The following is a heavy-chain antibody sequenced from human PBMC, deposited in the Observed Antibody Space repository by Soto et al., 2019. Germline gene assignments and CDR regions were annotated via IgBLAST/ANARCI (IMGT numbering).Heavy chain of an antibody. V-gene: IGHV3-33*01. Sequence: QVRLVESGGGVVQPGRSLRLSCAASGCSISSYGMHWVRQAPGKGLEWVAVIWHDGSKKYYADSVKGRLIISRDNSKNTLYVQINSLRAEDTAVYFCARGSIVAAEYGMDVWGQGTTVTVS. CDR2: IWHDGSKK. CDR3: ARGSIVAAEYGMDV. CDR1: GCSISSYG. J-gene: IGHJ6*02. D-gene: IGHD6-13*01.